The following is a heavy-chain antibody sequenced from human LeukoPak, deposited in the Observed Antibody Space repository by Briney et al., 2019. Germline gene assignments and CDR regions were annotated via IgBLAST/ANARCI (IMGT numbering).Heavy chain of an antibody. J-gene: IGHJ4*02. D-gene: IGHD5-18*01. CDR3: ARTDAVMVTFDY. V-gene: IGHV4-59*01. Sequence: PSETLSLTCTVSGGSISRYYWSWIRKPPGKGLEWMGYIYYSGSTNYNPSLKSRVTISVDTSKNQFSLKLSSVTAADTAVYYCARTDAVMVTFDYWGQGALVTVSS. CDR1: GGSISRYY. CDR2: IYYSGST.